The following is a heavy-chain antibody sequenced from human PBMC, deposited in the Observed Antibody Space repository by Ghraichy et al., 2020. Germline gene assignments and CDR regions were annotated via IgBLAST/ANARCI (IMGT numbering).Heavy chain of an antibody. CDR2: MNPNSGNT. CDR1: GYTFTSYD. CDR3: ARRRGQLNWFDP. Sequence: ASVKVSCKASGYTFTSYDINWVRQATGQGLEWMGWMNPNSGNTGYAQKFQGRVTMTRNTSISTAYMELSSLRSEDTAVYYCARRRGQLNWFDPWGQGTLVTVSS. V-gene: IGHV1-8*01. J-gene: IGHJ5*02. D-gene: IGHD3/OR15-3a*01.